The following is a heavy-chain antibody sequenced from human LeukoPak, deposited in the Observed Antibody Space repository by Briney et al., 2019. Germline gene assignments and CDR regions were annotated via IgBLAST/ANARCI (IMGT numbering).Heavy chain of an antibody. J-gene: IGHJ6*03. V-gene: IGHV4-4*07. Sequence: PSETLSLTCTVSGGSISSYYWSWIRQPAGKGLEWIGRIYTSGSTNYNPSLKSRVTMSVDTSKNQYSLKLSSVTAADTAVYYCARVLVRSTTYYMDVWGKGTTVTISS. CDR1: GGSISSYY. CDR2: IYTSGST. CDR3: ARVLVRSTTYYMDV. D-gene: IGHD3-3*01.